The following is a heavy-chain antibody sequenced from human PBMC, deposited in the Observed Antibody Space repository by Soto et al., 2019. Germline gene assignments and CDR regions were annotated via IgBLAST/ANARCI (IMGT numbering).Heavy chain of an antibody. J-gene: IGHJ4*02. V-gene: IGHV3-30*03. CDR2: ISYDGRNK. CDR1: GFTFSNFG. CDR3: ARIWGWPPIVIDY. Sequence: QVQLVESGGGVVQPGRSLRLSCAASGFTFSNFGMHWVRQAPGKGLEWVAFISYDGRNKYYADSVKGRFTISRDNSKNALYLQMNRRGAEHTAVNYCARIWGWPPIVIDYWGQGTLVTVS. D-gene: IGHD3-16*01.